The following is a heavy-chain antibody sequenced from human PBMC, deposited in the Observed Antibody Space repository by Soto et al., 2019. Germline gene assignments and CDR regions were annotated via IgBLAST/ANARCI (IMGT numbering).Heavy chain of an antibody. J-gene: IGHJ4*02. CDR2: INPSSGGT. Sequence: ASVKVSCKASGYTFTSYYMHWVRQAPGQGLEWMGIINPSSGGTSYAQKFQGRATMTRDTSTSTVYMELSSLSSEDTAVYYCARDSTLAYWGQGTLVTVSS. CDR1: GYTFTSYY. V-gene: IGHV1-46*01. CDR3: ARDSTLAY.